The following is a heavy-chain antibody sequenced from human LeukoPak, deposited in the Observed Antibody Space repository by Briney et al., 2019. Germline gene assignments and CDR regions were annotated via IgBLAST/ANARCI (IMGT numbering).Heavy chain of an antibody. J-gene: IGHJ4*02. Sequence: TGGSLRLSCAASGFTFSSYAMSWVRQAPGKGLEWVSAFSGSGGSTYYADSVKGRFTISRDNSKNTLYLQMNSLRAEDTAVYYCHCSSTSCHHRGYWGQGTLVTVSS. CDR3: HCSSTSCHHRGY. D-gene: IGHD2-2*01. CDR1: GFTFSSYA. CDR2: FSGSGGST. V-gene: IGHV3-23*01.